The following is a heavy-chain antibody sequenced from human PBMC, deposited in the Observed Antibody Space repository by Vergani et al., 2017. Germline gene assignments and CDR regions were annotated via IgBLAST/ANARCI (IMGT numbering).Heavy chain of an antibody. D-gene: IGHD6-13*01. Sequence: QVQLVQSGAEVKKPGSSVKVSCKASGGTFSSYAISWVRQAPGQGLEWVGRIIPIFGTANYAQKFQGRVTITADESTSTAYMELSSLRSEDTAVHYCERDEMHSRNHGSFDIWGQGTMVTVSS. CDR3: ERDEMHSRNHGSFDI. J-gene: IGHJ3*02. V-gene: IGHV1-69*01. CDR1: GGTFSSYA. CDR2: IIPIFGTA.